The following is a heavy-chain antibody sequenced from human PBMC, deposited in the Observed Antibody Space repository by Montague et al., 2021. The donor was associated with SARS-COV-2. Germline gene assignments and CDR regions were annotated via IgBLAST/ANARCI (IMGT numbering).Heavy chain of an antibody. V-gene: IGHV3-69-1*01. CDR2: ISSSNYI. J-gene: IGHJ6*02. Sequence: SLRLSCAASGLTFNDYTLNWVRQAPGKGLEWVSSISSSNYIYYSDSAKGRFTISRDNAKNTLYLQMNGLRAEDTAVYFCAREREVSMLYYYYGMDVWGQGTTVTVSS. CDR1: GLTFNDYT. D-gene: IGHD2-8*01. CDR3: AREREVSMLYYYYGMDV.